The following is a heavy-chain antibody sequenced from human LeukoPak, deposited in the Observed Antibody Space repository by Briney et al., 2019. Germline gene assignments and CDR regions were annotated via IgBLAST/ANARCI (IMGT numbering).Heavy chain of an antibody. Sequence: GGSLRLSCAASGFTFSSYAMHWVRQAPGKGLEWVAVISYDGSNKYYADSVKGRFTISRDNSKNTLYLQMNSLRAEDTAVYYCARGSGGYYYGMDVWGQGTTVTVSS. CDR2: ISYDGSNK. J-gene: IGHJ6*02. D-gene: IGHD3-16*01. V-gene: IGHV3-30-3*01. CDR3: ARGSGGYYYGMDV. CDR1: GFTFSSYA.